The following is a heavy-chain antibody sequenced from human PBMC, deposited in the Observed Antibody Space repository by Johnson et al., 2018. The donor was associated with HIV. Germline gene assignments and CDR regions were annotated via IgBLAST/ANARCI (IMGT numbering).Heavy chain of an antibody. CDR1: GFTFSSYW. CDR2: IKLDGSEK. D-gene: IGHD3-10*01. CDR3: ARELLWFGRGAFDI. Sequence: VQLVESGGGVVQPGGSLRLSCAASGFTFSSYWMSWVRQAPGKGLEWVANIKLDGSEKYYVDSVKGRFTISRDNAKNSLYLQMNSLRAEDTAVYYCARELLWFGRGAFDIWGQGTMVTVSS. J-gene: IGHJ3*02. V-gene: IGHV3-7*05.